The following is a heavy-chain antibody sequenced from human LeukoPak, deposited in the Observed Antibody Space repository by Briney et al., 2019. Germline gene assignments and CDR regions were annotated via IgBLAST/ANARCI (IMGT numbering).Heavy chain of an antibody. Sequence: ASVKVFCKASGYTFTSYDINWVRQDTGQGLEWMGWMNPNSGNTGYAQKFQGRVTITRNTSISTAYMELSSLRSEDTAVYYCARGELGNWFDPWGQGTLVTVSS. CDR1: GYTFTSYD. CDR2: MNPNSGNT. D-gene: IGHD7-27*01. V-gene: IGHV1-8*03. J-gene: IGHJ5*02. CDR3: ARGELGNWFDP.